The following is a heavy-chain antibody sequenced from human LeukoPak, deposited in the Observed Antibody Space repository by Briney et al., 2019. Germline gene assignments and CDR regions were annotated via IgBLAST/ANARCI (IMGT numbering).Heavy chain of an antibody. CDR1: GFTFSSYS. Sequence: GGSLRLSCAASGFTFSSYSMNWVRQAPGKGLEWVSSISSSSSYIYYADSVKGRFTISRDNAKNSLYLQMNSLRAEDTAVYFCASAGRSGYYYYYYYGMDVWGQGTTVTVSS. CDR3: ASAGRSGYYYYYYYGMDV. CDR2: ISSSSSYI. D-gene: IGHD3-22*01. J-gene: IGHJ6*02. V-gene: IGHV3-21*01.